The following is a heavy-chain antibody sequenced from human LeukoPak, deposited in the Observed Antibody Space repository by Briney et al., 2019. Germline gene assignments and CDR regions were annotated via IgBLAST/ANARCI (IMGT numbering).Heavy chain of an antibody. CDR2: INPSGGST. Sequence: ASLKVSCKASGYTFTNFYIHWVRQAPGQGLEWRGMINPSGGSTSYAQTFQGRVTTTRDTSTSTVHMELSSLRSEDTALYYCARGYCSSTNCLPGGYWGQGTLVTVSS. D-gene: IGHD2-2*01. CDR3: ARGYCSSTNCLPGGY. CDR1: GYTFTNFY. J-gene: IGHJ4*02. V-gene: IGHV1-46*01.